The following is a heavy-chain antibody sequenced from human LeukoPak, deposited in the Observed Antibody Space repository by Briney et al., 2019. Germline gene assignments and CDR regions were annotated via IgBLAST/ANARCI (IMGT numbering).Heavy chain of an antibody. V-gene: IGHV1-18*01. Sequence: ASVKVSCKASGYTFTSYGISWVRQAPGQGLEWTGWISAYNGNTNYAQKLQGRVTMTTDTSTSTAYMELRSLRSDDTAVYYCARDWHYDSSGYYYGLSDYYYGMDVWGQGTTVTASS. CDR2: ISAYNGNT. J-gene: IGHJ6*02. CDR1: GYTFTSYG. CDR3: ARDWHYDSSGYYYGLSDYYYGMDV. D-gene: IGHD3-22*01.